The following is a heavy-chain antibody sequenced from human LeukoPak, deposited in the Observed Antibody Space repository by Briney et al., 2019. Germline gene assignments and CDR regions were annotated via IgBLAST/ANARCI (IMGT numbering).Heavy chain of an antibody. J-gene: IGHJ6*03. CDR1: GFTFSTYS. CDR3: ARVAAGHYYYYYMDV. CDR2: ISSSSSYI. V-gene: IGHV3-21*04. D-gene: IGHD6-13*01. Sequence: PGGSLRLSCAASGFTFSTYSMNWVRQAPGKGLEWVSSISSSSSYIYYADSLKGRFTISRDNARNSVYLQMNSLRAEDTAVYYCARVAAGHYYYYYMDVWGKGTTVTISS.